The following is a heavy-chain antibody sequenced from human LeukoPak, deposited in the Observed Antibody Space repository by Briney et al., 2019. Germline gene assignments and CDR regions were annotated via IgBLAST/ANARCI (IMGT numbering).Heavy chain of an antibody. D-gene: IGHD1-7*01. J-gene: IGHJ6*03. CDR2: IDDGGHT. CDR1: GGSFSGYY. CDR3: ARGLKLYYYMDV. V-gene: IGHV4-34*01. Sequence: SETLSLTCAVSGGSFSGYYWSWIRQPPGKGLEWIGEIDDGGHTNYNPSLKSRVAVSLGTSKNQFSLKLTSVTAADTAVYYCARGLKLYYYMDVWGKGTTVTVS.